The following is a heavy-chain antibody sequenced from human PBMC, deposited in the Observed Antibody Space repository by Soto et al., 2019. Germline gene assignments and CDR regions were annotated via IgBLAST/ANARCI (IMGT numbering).Heavy chain of an antibody. CDR2: IDHDGPT. Sequence: EVQLVESGGGLVQPGGSLRLSCAGSGFTFSNYWMHWVRQAPGKGLEWVSRIDHDGPTNYSDSVRGRFTNSRDNPENTRYLQMNSLRPEDTAEYYCVRNSHGDYWGQGTLVTVSS. J-gene: IGHJ4*01. D-gene: IGHD1-26*01. CDR1: GFTFSNYW. CDR3: VRNSHGDY. V-gene: IGHV3-74*01.